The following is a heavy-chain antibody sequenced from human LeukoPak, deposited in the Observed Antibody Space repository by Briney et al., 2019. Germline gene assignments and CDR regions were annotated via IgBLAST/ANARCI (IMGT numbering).Heavy chain of an antibody. CDR2: ISAYNGNT. V-gene: IGHV1-18*01. Sequence: GASVKVSCKASGYTFTSYGISWVRQAPGQGLEWMGWISAYNGNTNYAQKFQGRVTMTRDTSISTAYMELSSPTSEDTAVYYCATELRWKDHWGQGTLVTVSS. CDR1: GYTFTSYG. D-gene: IGHD4-23*01. J-gene: IGHJ4*02. CDR3: ATELRWKDH.